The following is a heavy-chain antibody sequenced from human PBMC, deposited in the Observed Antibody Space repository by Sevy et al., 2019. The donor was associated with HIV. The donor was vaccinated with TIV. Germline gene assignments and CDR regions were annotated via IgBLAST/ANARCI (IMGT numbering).Heavy chain of an antibody. CDR1: GGSISAKNYF. D-gene: IGHD5-18*01. CDR2: IYHTGST. Sequence: SETLSLTYTVSGGSISAKNYFWGWIRQPSGKGLEWIGSIYHTGSTYHSPSLQSRVGISVDTSKKHFSVKLSSVTAADTAVYFCARHAFKHGYRPSYFDSWSHGTLVTVSS. CDR3: ARHAFKHGYRPSYFDS. J-gene: IGHJ4*01. V-gene: IGHV4-39*01.